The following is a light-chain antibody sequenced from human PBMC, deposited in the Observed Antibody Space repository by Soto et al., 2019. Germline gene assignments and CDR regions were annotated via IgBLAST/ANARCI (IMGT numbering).Light chain of an antibody. CDR2: DAS. Sequence: EIVLTQSPATLSLSPGERATLSCRASQSVSSYLAWYPQKPGQAPRLLIYDASNRAPGIPARFSGSWSGTDLTRPISSLQPEDFATYYCQQSYSTPRTFGQGAKVEFK. CDR1: QSVSSY. CDR3: QQSYSTPRT. J-gene: IGKJ1*01. V-gene: IGKV3-11*01.